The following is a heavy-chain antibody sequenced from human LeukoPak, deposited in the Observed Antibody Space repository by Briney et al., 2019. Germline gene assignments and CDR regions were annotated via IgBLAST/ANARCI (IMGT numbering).Heavy chain of an antibody. CDR1: GGSFSGYY. Sequence: SETLSLTCAVYGGSFSGYYWSWIRQPPGKGLEWIGEINHSGSTNYNPSLKSRVTISVDTSKNQFSLKLSSVTAADTAVYYCARALNTVTISVWFDPWGQGTLVTVSS. J-gene: IGHJ5*02. CDR3: ARALNTVTISVWFDP. D-gene: IGHD4-17*01. V-gene: IGHV4-34*09. CDR2: INHSGST.